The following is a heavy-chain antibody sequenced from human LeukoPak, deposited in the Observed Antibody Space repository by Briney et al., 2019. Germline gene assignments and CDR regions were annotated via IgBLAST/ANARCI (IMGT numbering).Heavy chain of an antibody. CDR3: ARDNGGGFGESVFDY. V-gene: IGHV3-66*02. D-gene: IGHD3-10*01. CDR1: GFTVSSTY. CDR2: IYSAGST. Sequence: PRGSLRLSCAASGFTVSSTYMSWVRQAPGRGLEWVSVIYSAGSTYYADSVKGRFTISRDNSKNTLYLQMNSLRAEDTAVYYCARDNGGGFGESVFDYWGQGTLVTVSS. J-gene: IGHJ4*02.